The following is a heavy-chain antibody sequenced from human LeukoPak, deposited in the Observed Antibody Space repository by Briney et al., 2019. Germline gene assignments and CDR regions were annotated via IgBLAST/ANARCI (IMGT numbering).Heavy chain of an antibody. CDR2: INAYDGNT. CDR1: GYTFTSYG. J-gene: IGHJ3*02. V-gene: IGHV1-18*01. D-gene: IGHD5-12*01. Sequence: ASVKVSCKASGYTFTSYGIAWVRQVPGQGLEWMGWINAYDGNTKHAQTLQGRVTMTTDTSTSTAYMELRSLRSDDTAVYYCARAWLPDAFDIWGQGTMVTVSS. CDR3: ARAWLPDAFDI.